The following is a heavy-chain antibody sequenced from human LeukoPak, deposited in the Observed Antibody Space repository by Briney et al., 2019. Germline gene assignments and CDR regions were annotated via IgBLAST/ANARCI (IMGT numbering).Heavy chain of an antibody. CDR2: IRYDGSNK. CDR1: GFTFSIYA. CDR3: AKTYYYDSSGYYPHDY. Sequence: PGGSLRLSCAASGFTFSIYAMSWVRQAPGKGLEWVAFIRYDGSNKYYADSVKGRFTISRDNSKNTLYLQMNSLRAEDTAVYYCAKTYYYDSSGYYPHDYWGQGTLVTVSS. V-gene: IGHV3-30*02. J-gene: IGHJ4*02. D-gene: IGHD3-22*01.